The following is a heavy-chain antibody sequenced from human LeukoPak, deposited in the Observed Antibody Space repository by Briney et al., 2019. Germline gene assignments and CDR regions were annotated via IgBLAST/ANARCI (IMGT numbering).Heavy chain of an antibody. CDR1: GYTFTNYP. D-gene: IGHD2-15*01. Sequence: GASVKVSCKASGYTFTNYPMNWVRQAPGQGLEWMGWINTNTGNPTYAQGFTERFVFSWDTSVNTAYLQINSLEPEDTAVYFCARDTYCSGGRCYSRVGYWGQGTVVTVSS. J-gene: IGHJ4*02. CDR3: ARDTYCSGGRCYSRVGY. V-gene: IGHV7-4-1*02. CDR2: INTNTGNP.